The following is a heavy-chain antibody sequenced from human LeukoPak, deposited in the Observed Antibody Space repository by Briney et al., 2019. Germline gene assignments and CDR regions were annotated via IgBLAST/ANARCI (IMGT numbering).Heavy chain of an antibody. Sequence: GESLKISCKVSGYSFTTYWIGWVRQMPGKGLEWMGFIYPGDSDTKYSPSFQGQVTISADKPISTAYLQWSSLKASDTAMYYCARHPHLDAFDIWGQGTMVTVSS. CDR2: IYPGDSDT. CDR3: ARHPHLDAFDI. J-gene: IGHJ3*02. V-gene: IGHV5-51*01. CDR1: GYSFTTYW.